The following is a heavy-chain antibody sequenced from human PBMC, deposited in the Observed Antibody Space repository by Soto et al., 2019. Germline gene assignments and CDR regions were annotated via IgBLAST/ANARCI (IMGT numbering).Heavy chain of an antibody. J-gene: IGHJ5*02. CDR3: ARGASTMVRGVIIPGTQVAWFDP. D-gene: IGHD3-10*01. Sequence: PSETLSLTCAVYGGSFSGYYWSWIRQPPGKGLEWIGEINHSGSTNYNPSLKSRVTISVDTSKNQFSLKLSSVTAADTAVYYCARGASTMVRGVIIPGTQVAWFDPWGQGTLVTVSS. V-gene: IGHV4-34*01. CDR2: INHSGST. CDR1: GGSFSGYY.